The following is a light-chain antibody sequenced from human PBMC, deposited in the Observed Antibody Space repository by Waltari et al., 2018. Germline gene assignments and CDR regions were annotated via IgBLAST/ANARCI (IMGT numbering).Light chain of an antibody. J-gene: IGKJ1*01. CDR2: GAS. CDR3: QHFVRLPVT. Sequence: IVLTQSPGTLSLSPGERVTLSCRASQSVNRALTWYQLKPGQAPRLLIYGASNRATGIPDRFSGSGSGTDFSLTISRLEPEDFAVYYCQHFVRLPVTFGQGTKVEIK. V-gene: IGKV3-20*01. CDR1: QSVNRA.